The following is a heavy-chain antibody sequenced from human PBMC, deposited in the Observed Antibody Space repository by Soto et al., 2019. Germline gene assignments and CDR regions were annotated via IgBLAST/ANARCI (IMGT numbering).Heavy chain of an antibody. J-gene: IGHJ3*02. D-gene: IGHD2-21*02. CDR2: IYYSGST. CDR1: GGSISSYY. V-gene: IGHV4-59*08. Sequence: QVQLQESGPGLVKPSETLSLTCTVSGGSISSYYWSWIRQPPGKGLEWIGYIYYSGSTNYNPSLKSRVPISVDTSKTPFALKLSSVTAADTAVYYCARHCGGDCSTDDAFDIWGQGTMVTVSS. CDR3: ARHCGGDCSTDDAFDI.